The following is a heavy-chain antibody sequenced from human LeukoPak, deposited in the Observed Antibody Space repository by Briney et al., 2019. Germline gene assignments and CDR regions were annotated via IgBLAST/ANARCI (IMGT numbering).Heavy chain of an antibody. V-gene: IGHV4-34*01. CDR2: INHSGST. CDR3: ARGRDFWSRDFDY. D-gene: IGHD3-3*01. CDR1: GGSFSGYY. J-gene: IGHJ4*02. Sequence: SETLSLTCAVYGGSFSGYYWSWIRQPPGKGLDGIGEINHSGSTNYNPSLKSRVTISVDTSKNQFSLKLSSVTAADTAVYYCARGRDFWSRDFDYWGQGTLVTVSS.